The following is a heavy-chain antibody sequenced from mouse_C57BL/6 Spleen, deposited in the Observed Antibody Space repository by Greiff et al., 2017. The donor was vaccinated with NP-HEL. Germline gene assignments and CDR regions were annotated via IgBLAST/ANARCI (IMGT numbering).Heavy chain of an antibody. Sequence: QVQLQQPGAELVRPGSSVKLSCKASGYTFTSYWMHWVKQRPIQGLEWIGNIDPSDSETHYNQKFKDKATLTVDKSSSTAYMQLSSLTSEDSAVYYCAREDVIYYGNSYDMDYWGKGTSVTASS. CDR3: AREDVIYYGNSYDMDY. V-gene: IGHV1-52*01. J-gene: IGHJ4*01. CDR2: IDPSDSET. D-gene: IGHD2-1*01. CDR1: GYTFTSYW.